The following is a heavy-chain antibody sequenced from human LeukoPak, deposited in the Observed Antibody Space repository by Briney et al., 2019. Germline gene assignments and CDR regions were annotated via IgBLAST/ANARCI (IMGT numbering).Heavy chain of an antibody. V-gene: IGHV3-23*01. Sequence: GGSLRLSCAASGFTFSNYEMNWVRQAPGKGLEWVSAISGSGGSTYYADSVKGRFTISRDNSKNTLYLQMNSLRAEDTAVYYCAKEREDNWFDPWGQGTLVTVSS. J-gene: IGHJ5*02. CDR1: GFTFSNYE. CDR3: AKEREDNWFDP. CDR2: ISGSGGST. D-gene: IGHD5-24*01.